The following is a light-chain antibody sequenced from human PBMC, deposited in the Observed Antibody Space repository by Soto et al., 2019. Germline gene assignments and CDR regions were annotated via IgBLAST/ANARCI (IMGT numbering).Light chain of an antibody. CDR3: APWDDSLSGPWV. CDR1: ISNVGNNY. Sequence: QSVLTQPPSASGTPGQRVTISCPGSISNVGNNYVYWFKQLPGTAPKLLIYSNNQRPSGVPDRFSGSKSGTSASLAISGLRSEDETDYYCAPWDDSLSGPWVFGGGTKLTVL. V-gene: IGLV1-47*02. J-gene: IGLJ3*02. CDR2: SNN.